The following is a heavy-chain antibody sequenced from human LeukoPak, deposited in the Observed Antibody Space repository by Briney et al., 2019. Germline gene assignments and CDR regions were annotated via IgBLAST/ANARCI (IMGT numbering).Heavy chain of an antibody. Sequence: GSSVKVSCKASGGTFISYAISWVRQAPGQGLEWMGRIIPILGIANYAQKFQGRVTITADKSTSTAYMELSSLRSEDTAVYYCATPYGDYEVYYYYGMDVWGQGTTVTVSS. CDR3: ATPYGDYEVYYYYGMDV. CDR1: GGTFISYA. V-gene: IGHV1-69*04. D-gene: IGHD4-17*01. CDR2: IIPILGIA. J-gene: IGHJ6*02.